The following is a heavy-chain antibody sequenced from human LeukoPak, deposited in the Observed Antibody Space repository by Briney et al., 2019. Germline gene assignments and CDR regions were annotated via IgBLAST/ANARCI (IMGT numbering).Heavy chain of an antibody. V-gene: IGHV3-66*01. CDR2: IYNGGST. J-gene: IGHJ4*02. Sequence: GGSLRLSCAASGFTLSNYYMSWVRQAPGKGLEWISVIYNGGSTHYSDSVKGRFASSRDKSNNTLFLQMNSLRAEDTAIYYCARVYGSSYYFDYWGQGTLVTVSS. D-gene: IGHD2-15*01. CDR3: ARVYGSSYYFDY. CDR1: GFTLSNYY.